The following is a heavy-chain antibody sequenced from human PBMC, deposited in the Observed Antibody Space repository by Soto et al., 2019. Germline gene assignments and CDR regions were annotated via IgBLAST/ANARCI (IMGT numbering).Heavy chain of an antibody. J-gene: IGHJ4*02. V-gene: IGHV3-30*18. CDR3: AKVGLEGYYFDY. D-gene: IGHD1-1*01. CDR1: GFTFSSYG. CDR2: ISYDGSNK. Sequence: GGSLRLSCAASGFTFSSYGMHWVRQAPGKGLEWVAVISYDGSNKYYADSVKGRFTISRDNSKNTLYLQMNSLRAEDTAVYYCAKVGLEGYYFDYWGQGTLVTVSS.